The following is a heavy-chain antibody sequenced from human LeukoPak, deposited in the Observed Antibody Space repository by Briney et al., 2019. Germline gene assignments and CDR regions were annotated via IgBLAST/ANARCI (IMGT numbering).Heavy chain of an antibody. Sequence: PGGSLSLSCAASGLIFSSYAMSWVRQAPGKGLEWVSGISGSAATIYYADSAKGRFTISRDNSKNRLYLQMNSLRVDDTAVYYCAKSVGIIRRGAFDIWGQGTMVTVSS. CDR2: ISGSAATI. J-gene: IGHJ3*02. V-gene: IGHV3-23*01. CDR3: AKSVGIIRRGAFDI. CDR1: GLIFSSYA. D-gene: IGHD3-10*01.